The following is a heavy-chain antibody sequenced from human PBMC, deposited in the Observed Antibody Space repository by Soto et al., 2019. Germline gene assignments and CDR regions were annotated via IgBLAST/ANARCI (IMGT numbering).Heavy chain of an antibody. D-gene: IGHD1-26*01. Sequence: EVQLVESGGGLVKPGGSLRLSCAASGFTLSNAWMSWVRQAPGKGLEWVGRIKSKTDGGTTDYAAPVKGRFTISRDDSKNTLYLQMNSLKTEDTAVYYCTTDLLLSLAGRNQYYFDYWGQGTLVTVSS. CDR1: GFTLSNAW. CDR2: IKSKTDGGTT. V-gene: IGHV3-15*01. CDR3: TTDLLLSLAGRNQYYFDY. J-gene: IGHJ4*02.